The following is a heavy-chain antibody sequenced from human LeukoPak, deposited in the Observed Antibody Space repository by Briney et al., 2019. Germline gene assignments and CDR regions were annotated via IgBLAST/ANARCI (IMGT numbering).Heavy chain of an antibody. CDR1: GGSFSGYY. Sequence: PSETLSLTCAVYGGSFSGYYWSWIRQPPGKGLEWIGEINHSGSTNYNPSLKSRVTISVDTSKNQFSLKLSSVTAADTAVYHCARVFTIFYHKRAFDIWGQGTMVTVSS. CDR2: INHSGST. D-gene: IGHD3-9*01. J-gene: IGHJ3*02. V-gene: IGHV4-34*01. CDR3: ARVFTIFYHKRAFDI.